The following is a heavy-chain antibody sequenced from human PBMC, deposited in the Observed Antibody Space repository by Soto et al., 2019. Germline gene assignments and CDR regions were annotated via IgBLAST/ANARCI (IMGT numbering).Heavy chain of an antibody. V-gene: IGHV3-30-3*01. D-gene: IGHD3-22*01. CDR2: ISYDGSNK. J-gene: IGHJ3*02. CDR1: ESTFSTYA. CDR3: ARENYGSSGYGSGDAFSI. Sequence: GGSLRPSSAASESTFSTYAMHWVRPAPGKGPGGVAVISYDGSNKSYKDSVKARFTTSRDNSKNALYLQMNRLRAEDTAVYYCARENYGSSGYGSGDAFSIWGRGTMVTVSS.